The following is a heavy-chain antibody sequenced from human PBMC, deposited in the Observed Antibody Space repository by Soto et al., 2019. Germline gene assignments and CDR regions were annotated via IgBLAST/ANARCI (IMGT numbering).Heavy chain of an antibody. CDR3: VTRSRGLQSSPPRLDS. J-gene: IGHJ4*02. CDR2: ISGSGSTT. D-gene: IGHD4-4*01. V-gene: IGHV3-23*01. Sequence: EVQLLESGGGLVQPGGSLRLSCAASGLTFSGYGMSWVRQAPGTGLGWASAISGSGSTTYYADSVKGRFTISRDDSKNILFLQMNSLRAEDTAVYYCVTRSRGLQSSPPRLDSWGQGTLVTVSS. CDR1: GLTFSGYG.